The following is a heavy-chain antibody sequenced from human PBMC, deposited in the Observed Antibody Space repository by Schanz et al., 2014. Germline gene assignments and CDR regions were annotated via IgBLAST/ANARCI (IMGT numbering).Heavy chain of an antibody. CDR2: IIPILGIA. CDR1: GGTFSTYT. V-gene: IGHV1-69*02. D-gene: IGHD5-18*01. J-gene: IGHJ3*02. CDR3: TRGGYSYALSAFDI. Sequence: QVQLVQSEAEVKKPGSSVKVSCKASGGTFSTYTISWVRQAPGQGLEWMGRIIPILGIANYAQKFQGRVTITADKSTFTAYMDVSSLRSDDTALYYCTRGGYSYALSAFDIWGQGTMVTVSS.